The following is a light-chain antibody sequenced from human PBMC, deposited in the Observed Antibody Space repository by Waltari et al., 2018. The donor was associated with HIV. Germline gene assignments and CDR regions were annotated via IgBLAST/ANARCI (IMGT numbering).Light chain of an antibody. CDR1: RLGAKY. Sequence: SYDLTQPPSVSVSPGQTASISCSGDRLGAKYVSWYQQKPGQSPVLVMYQDTKRPSGIPERFSASNSGNTATLTISGTQSIDEAEYFCLAWDTATPYVFGTGTKVTVL. V-gene: IGLV3-1*01. CDR3: LAWDTATPYV. CDR2: QDT. J-gene: IGLJ1*01.